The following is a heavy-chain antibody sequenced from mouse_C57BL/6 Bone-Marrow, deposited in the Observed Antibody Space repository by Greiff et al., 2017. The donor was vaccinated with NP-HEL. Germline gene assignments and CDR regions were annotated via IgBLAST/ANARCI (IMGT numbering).Heavy chain of an antibody. V-gene: IGHV5-4*03. D-gene: IGHD2-1*01. Sequence: EVMLVESGGGLVKPGGSLKLSCAASGFTFSSYAMSWVRQTPEKRLEWVATISDGGSYTYYPDNVKGRFTISRDNAKNNLYLQMSHLKSEDTAMYYCARKVYYGNSFAYWGQGTLVTVSA. J-gene: IGHJ3*01. CDR1: GFTFSSYA. CDR3: ARKVYYGNSFAY. CDR2: ISDGGSYT.